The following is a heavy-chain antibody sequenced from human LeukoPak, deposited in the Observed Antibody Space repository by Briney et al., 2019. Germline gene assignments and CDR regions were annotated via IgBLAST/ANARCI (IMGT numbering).Heavy chain of an antibody. CDR2: ISGCGGST. CDR1: GFTFSSYA. Sequence: GGSLRLSCAPSGFTFSSYAMSWVRQAPGKGLEWVSAISGCGGSTYSADSVKGRFTISRDNSKNTLYLQMNSLRAEDTAVYYCAKASQWLVSTICFDYWGQGTLVTVSS. J-gene: IGHJ4*02. CDR3: AKASQWLVSTICFDY. V-gene: IGHV3-23*01. D-gene: IGHD6-19*01.